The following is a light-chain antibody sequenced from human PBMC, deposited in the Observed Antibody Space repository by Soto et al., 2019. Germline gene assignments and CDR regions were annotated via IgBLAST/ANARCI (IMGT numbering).Light chain of an antibody. V-gene: IGKV1-39*01. CDR2: AAS. Sequence: DIQMTQSPSSLSASVGDRVTFTCRASQSITTHLNWYQQKPGKAPNLLICAASSLHSGVPSRFSGSGSGTDFIFTISSLQPNDSATYYCQQYNGTFGQGTKVEI. CDR1: QSITTH. J-gene: IGKJ1*01. CDR3: QQYNGT.